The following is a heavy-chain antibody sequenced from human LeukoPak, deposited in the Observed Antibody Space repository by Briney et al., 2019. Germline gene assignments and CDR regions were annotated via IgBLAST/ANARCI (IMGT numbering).Heavy chain of an antibody. D-gene: IGHD3-3*01. CDR2: INHSGST. J-gene: IGHJ6*03. Sequence: KPSETLSLTCAVYGGSFSGYYWSWIRQPPGKGLEWIGEINHSGSTNYNPSLKSRVTISVDTSKNQFSLKLSSVTAADTAVYYCARPRFLERSHYMDVWGKGTTATVSS. CDR1: GGSFSGYY. CDR3: ARPRFLERSHYMDV. V-gene: IGHV4-34*01.